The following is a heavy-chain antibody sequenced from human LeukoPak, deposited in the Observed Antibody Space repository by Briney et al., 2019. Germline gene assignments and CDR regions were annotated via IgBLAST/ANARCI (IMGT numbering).Heavy chain of an antibody. D-gene: IGHD6-13*01. J-gene: IGHJ4*02. CDR2: ISWNSGSI. CDR3: AKESIAAAGSFDY. Sequence: GGSLRLSSAASGFTFDDYAMHWVRQAPGKGLEWVSGISWNSGSIGYADSVKGRFTISRDNAKNSLYLQMNSLRAEDMALYYCAKESIAAAGSFDYWGQGTLVTVSS. V-gene: IGHV3-9*03. CDR1: GFTFDDYA.